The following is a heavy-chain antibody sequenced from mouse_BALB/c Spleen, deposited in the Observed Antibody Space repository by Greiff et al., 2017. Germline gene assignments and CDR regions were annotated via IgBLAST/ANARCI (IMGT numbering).Heavy chain of an antibody. V-gene: IGHV5-12-2*01. D-gene: IGHD1-1*01. J-gene: IGHJ2*01. CDR3: ARPEGAYYYGSSYGDVDY. CDR2: ISNGGGST. CDR1: GFTFSSYT. Sequence: DVQLVESGGGLVQPGGSLKLSCAASGFTFSSYTMSWVSQTPEKRLEWVAYISNGGGSTYYPDTVKGRITISRDNAKNTLYLQMSSLKSEDTAMYYCARPEGAYYYGSSYGDVDYWGQGTTLTVSS.